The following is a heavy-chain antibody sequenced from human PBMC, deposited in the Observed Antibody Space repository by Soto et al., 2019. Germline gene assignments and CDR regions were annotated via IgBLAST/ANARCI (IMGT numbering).Heavy chain of an antibody. CDR2: IYRTGST. D-gene: IGHD1-7*01. J-gene: IGHJ4*02. CDR1: GGSFTSNNW. V-gene: IGHV4-4*02. Sequence: SETLSLTCAVSGGSFTSNNWWTWVRQPPGQVLEWIGEIYRTGSTNYNPSLKSRVTISLDKSENQFSLKVTSLTAADTAVYYCASRDPGTSVDYWGQGTVVTVPQ. CDR3: ASRDPGTSVDY.